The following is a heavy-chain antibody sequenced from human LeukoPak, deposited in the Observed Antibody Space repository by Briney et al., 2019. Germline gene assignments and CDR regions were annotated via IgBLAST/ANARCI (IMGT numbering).Heavy chain of an antibody. D-gene: IGHD2-21*01. Sequence: YPGGSLRLSCAASGFTFSDHYMDWVRQAPGKGLEWVGRIKHKAHSYTTEYAASVKGRFTISRDDSKSSLYLQMNSLKIEDTAVYYCAQFAKGGWAQGTLVTVSS. V-gene: IGHV3-72*01. CDR2: IKHKAHSYTT. CDR1: GFTFSDHY. J-gene: IGHJ4*02. CDR3: AQFAKGG.